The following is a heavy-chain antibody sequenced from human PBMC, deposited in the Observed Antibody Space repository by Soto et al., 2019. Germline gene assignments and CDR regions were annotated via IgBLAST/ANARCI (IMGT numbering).Heavy chain of an antibody. Sequence: GASVKVSCKVSGYIFTGYYIHWVRQAPGQGLDWMGWINANSGDTNYAQRVQGRVTMTRDTSISTAYMQMTGLTSDDTAVYYCARALREDDGFDIWGQGTMVTVSS. D-gene: IGHD1-26*01. CDR2: INANSGDT. V-gene: IGHV1-2*02. CDR1: GYIFTGYY. CDR3: ARALREDDGFDI. J-gene: IGHJ3*02.